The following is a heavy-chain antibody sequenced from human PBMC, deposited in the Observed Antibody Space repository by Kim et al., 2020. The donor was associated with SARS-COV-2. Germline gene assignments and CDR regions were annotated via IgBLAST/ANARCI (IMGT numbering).Heavy chain of an antibody. V-gene: IGHV3-53*01. J-gene: IGHJ6*02. CDR3: ARDGREDYGMDV. Sequence: YYEDSVKGRFTISRDNSKNTLYLQMNSLRAEDTAVYYCARDGREDYGMDVWGQGTTVTVSS. D-gene: IGHD1-26*01.